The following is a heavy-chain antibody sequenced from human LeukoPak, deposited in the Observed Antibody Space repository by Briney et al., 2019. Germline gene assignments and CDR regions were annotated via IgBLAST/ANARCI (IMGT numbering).Heavy chain of an antibody. J-gene: IGHJ4*02. CDR3: ARGGHNYYDSSVYRYCFDY. Sequence: GGSLRLSCAASGFTFSSYSMNWVRQAPGKGLEWVSSISSSSIYIYYADSVKGRFTISRDNAKNSLYLQMNSLGAEDTAVYYCARGGHNYYDSSVYRYCFDYWGQGTLVTVSS. D-gene: IGHD3-22*01. CDR2: ISSSSIYI. CDR1: GFTFSSYS. V-gene: IGHV3-21*01.